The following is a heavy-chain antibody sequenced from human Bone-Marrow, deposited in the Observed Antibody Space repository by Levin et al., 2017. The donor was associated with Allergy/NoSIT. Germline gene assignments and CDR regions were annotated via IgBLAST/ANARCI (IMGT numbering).Heavy chain of an antibody. CDR2: IWYDGSNK. CDR3: ARGGVGSSSGWFDP. Sequence: GESLKISCAASGFTFSSYGMHWVRQAPGKGLEWVAVIWYDGSNKYYADSVKGRFTISRDNSKNTLYLQMNSLRAEDTAVYYCARGGVGSSSGWFDPWGQGTLVTVSS. V-gene: IGHV3-33*01. CDR1: GFTFSSYG. J-gene: IGHJ5*02. D-gene: IGHD6-6*01.